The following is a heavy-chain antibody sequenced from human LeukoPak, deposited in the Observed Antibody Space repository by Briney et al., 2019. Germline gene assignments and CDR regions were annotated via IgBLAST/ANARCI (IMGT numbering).Heavy chain of an antibody. D-gene: IGHD6-6*01. CDR2: IISMFATT. J-gene: IGHJ4*02. CDR1: GGIFGRHG. Sequence: GASVKVSCKASGGIFGRHGITWVRQAPGQGLEWMGGIISMFATTIYAEKFQGRLTITADESTSTAYMELKSQTYCARVPVVSMTPLYFFDFWGQGTLVTVSS. V-gene: IGHV1-69*13. CDR3: MTPLYFFDF.